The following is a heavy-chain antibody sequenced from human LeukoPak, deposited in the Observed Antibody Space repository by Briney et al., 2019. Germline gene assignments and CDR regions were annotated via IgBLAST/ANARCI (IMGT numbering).Heavy chain of an antibody. J-gene: IGHJ1*01. V-gene: IGHV3-23*01. CDR2: ISGSGGST. CDR3: ARAPSEIGGYYPEYFRH. D-gene: IGHD3-22*01. CDR1: GFTFNDHA. Sequence: GGSLRLSCAGSGFTFNDHAMSWVRQAPGKGLEWVSSISGSGGSTYYADSVKGRFTISRDNAKNTVSLQMNSLRPEDTGVYYCARAPSEIGGYYPEYFRHWGQGTLVTVSS.